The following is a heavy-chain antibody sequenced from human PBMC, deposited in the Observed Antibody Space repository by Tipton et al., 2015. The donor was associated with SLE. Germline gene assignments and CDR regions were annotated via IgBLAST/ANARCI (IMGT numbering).Heavy chain of an antibody. CDR2: IYYSGST. J-gene: IGHJ4*02. V-gene: IGHV4-59*11. D-gene: IGHD5-18*01. Sequence: LRLSCTVSGGSISSHYWSWIRQPPGKGLEWIGYIYYSGSTNYNPSLKSRVTISVDTSKNQFSLKLSSVTAADTAVYYCARGGSYSYGYFDYWGQGTLVTVSS. CDR1: GGSISSHY. CDR3: ARGGSYSYGYFDY.